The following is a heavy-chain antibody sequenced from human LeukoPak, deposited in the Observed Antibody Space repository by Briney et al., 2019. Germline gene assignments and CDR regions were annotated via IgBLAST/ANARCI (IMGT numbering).Heavy chain of an antibody. Sequence: GGSLRLSCAASGFTFSSYDMNWVRQAPGKGLEWVSAISRSGGITYYADSVKGRFTISRDNSKNTLYLQVNSLRADDTAVYYCAKDGGSYTGYFDYWGQGTPVTVSS. CDR2: ISRSGGIT. D-gene: IGHD1-26*01. J-gene: IGHJ4*02. V-gene: IGHV3-23*01. CDR3: AKDGGSYTGYFDY. CDR1: GFTFSSYD.